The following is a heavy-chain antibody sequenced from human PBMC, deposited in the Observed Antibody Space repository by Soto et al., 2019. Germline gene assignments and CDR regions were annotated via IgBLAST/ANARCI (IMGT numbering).Heavy chain of an antibody. CDR3: AKDRGIQLWPYDSSGYYDY. CDR2: ISGSGGST. V-gene: IGHV3-23*01. D-gene: IGHD3-22*01. CDR1: GFTFSRYA. J-gene: IGHJ4*02. Sequence: GGSLRLSCAASGFTFSRYAMSWVRQAPGKGLEWVSAISGSGGSTYYADSVKGRFTTTRDNSNNTLYLQMNSLRANDTAVYYCAKDRGIQLWPYDSSGYYDYWGQGTLVTVSS.